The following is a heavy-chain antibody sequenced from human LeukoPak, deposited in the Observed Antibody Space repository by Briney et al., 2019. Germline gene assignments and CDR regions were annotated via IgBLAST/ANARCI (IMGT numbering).Heavy chain of an antibody. CDR2: IRYDGSNR. Sequence: GGSLRLSCAASGFSFSSYAMHWVRQAPGKGLEWVAFIRYDGSNRYYADSVKGRFTISRDNSKNTLYLQMNSLRAEDTAVYYCAKAQRDYDILTGYFYRPPGGDYMDVWGKGTTVTVSS. CDR1: GFSFSSYA. D-gene: IGHD3-9*01. CDR3: AKAQRDYDILTGYFYRPPGGDYMDV. J-gene: IGHJ6*03. V-gene: IGHV3-30*02.